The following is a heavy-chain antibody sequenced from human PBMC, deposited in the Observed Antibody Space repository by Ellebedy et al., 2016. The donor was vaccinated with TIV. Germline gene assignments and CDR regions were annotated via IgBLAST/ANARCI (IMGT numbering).Heavy chain of an antibody. J-gene: IGHJ4*02. V-gene: IGHV3-23*01. CDR1: GFTFSSYA. Sequence: PGGSLRLSCAASGFTFSSYAMNWVRQEPGKGLEWVSLISGSGGSTYYADSVKGRFAISRDNSKNTLYLQMNSLRAEDTAVYYCAKDRTAARLLDYWGQGTLVTVSS. CDR3: AKDRTAARLLDY. D-gene: IGHD6-6*01. CDR2: ISGSGGST.